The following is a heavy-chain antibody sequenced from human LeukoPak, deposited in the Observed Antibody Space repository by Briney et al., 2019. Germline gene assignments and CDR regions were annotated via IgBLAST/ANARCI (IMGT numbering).Heavy chain of an antibody. J-gene: IGHJ6*02. CDR3: ARAHSGSYYYYYGMDV. D-gene: IGHD1-26*01. CDR2: IYSGGST. CDR1: GFTVSSNY. V-gene: IGHV3-66*01. Sequence: GGSLRLSCAASGFTVSSNYMSWVRQAPGKGLEWVSVIYSGGSTYYADSVKGRFTISRDNSKNTLYLQMNSLRAEDTAVYYCARAHSGSYYYYYGMDVWGQGTTVTVSS.